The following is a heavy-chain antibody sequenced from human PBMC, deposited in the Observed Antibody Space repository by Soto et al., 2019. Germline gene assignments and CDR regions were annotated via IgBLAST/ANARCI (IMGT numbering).Heavy chain of an antibody. CDR1: GITFSTYA. CDR3: AGDYLRLNSLIGNFYSFGMDV. J-gene: IGHJ6*02. V-gene: IGHV3-23*01. CDR2: VAANVTNR. Sequence: EVQLLQSGGGLVQPGGSLSLSCAASGITFSTYAMSWVRQAPGKGLEWVSTVAANVTNRHYADFVKGRFTISRDNSKNTLSLQMNSLRVEDTAIYYCAGDYLRLNSLIGNFYSFGMDVWGQGTAVTVSS. D-gene: IGHD4-17*01.